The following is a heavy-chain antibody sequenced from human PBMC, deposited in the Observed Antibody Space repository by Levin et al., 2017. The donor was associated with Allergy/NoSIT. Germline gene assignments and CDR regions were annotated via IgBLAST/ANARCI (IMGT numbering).Heavy chain of an antibody. V-gene: IGHV3-73*01. J-gene: IGHJ4*02. D-gene: IGHD2-2*03. CDR3: VRHVPGYCTSTSCPGFDY. CDR1: GFIFSGSA. CDR2: IRSKANSYAT. Sequence: AGGSLRLSCAASGFIFSGSAMQWVRQASGKGLEWVGRIRSKANSYATVYAASVKGRFTISRDDSKNTAYLQMNSLKTEDTAVYYCVRHVPGYCTSTSCPGFDYWGQGTLVTVSS.